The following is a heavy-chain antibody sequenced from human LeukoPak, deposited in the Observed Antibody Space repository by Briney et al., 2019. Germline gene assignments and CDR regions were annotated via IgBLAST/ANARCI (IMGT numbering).Heavy chain of an antibody. CDR3: ARDRGWPQGHYYGMDV. CDR2: IYYSGST. J-gene: IGHJ6*04. V-gene: IGHV4-59*01. D-gene: IGHD3-10*01. CDR1: GGSISSYY. Sequence: SETLSLTCTVSGGSISSYYWSWIRQPPGKGLEWIGYIYYSGSTNYNPSLKSRVTISVDTSKNQFSLKLSSVTAADTAVYYCARDRGWPQGHYYGMDVWGKGTTVTVSS.